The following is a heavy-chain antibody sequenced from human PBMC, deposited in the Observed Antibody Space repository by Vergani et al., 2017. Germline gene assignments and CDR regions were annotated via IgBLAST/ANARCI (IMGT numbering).Heavy chain of an antibody. CDR2: IRYGGNNK. J-gene: IGHJ3*02. CDR3: AKDRSHYDAFDI. V-gene: IGHV3-30*02. D-gene: IGHD3-16*02. Sequence: QVQLVESGGGVVQPGGSLRLSCAASGFDFKRYGMNWVRQAPGKGLEWVSFIRYGGNNKGHGDSVKGRFTVSRDNSRNTIYLQMKSLRVEDTAVYYCAKDRSHYDAFDIWGHGTMVTVSS. CDR1: GFDFKRYG.